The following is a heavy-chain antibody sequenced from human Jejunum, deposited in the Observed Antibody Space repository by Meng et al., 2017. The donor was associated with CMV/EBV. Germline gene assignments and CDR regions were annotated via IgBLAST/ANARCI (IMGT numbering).Heavy chain of an antibody. CDR3: ARRWEGNTWFDY. CDR2: VSYIGRT. V-gene: IGHV4-59*01. Sequence: IVSGGSISSYYWSWIRQPPGKALEWIGYVSYIGRTSYNPSLNSRFTISVDTPKNQCSLKVTSVTAADTAVYFCARRWEGNTWFDYWGQGRLVTVSS. D-gene: IGHD1-26*01. J-gene: IGHJ4*02. CDR1: GGSISSYY.